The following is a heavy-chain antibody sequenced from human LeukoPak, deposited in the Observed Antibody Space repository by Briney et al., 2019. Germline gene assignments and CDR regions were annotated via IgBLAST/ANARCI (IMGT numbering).Heavy chain of an antibody. V-gene: IGHV4-61*01. D-gene: IGHD3-10*01. CDR2: IYYSGST. J-gene: IGHJ5*02. CDR1: GGSVSSGSYY. Sequence: SETLSFTCTVSGGSVSSGSYYWSWIRQPPGKGLEWIGYIYYSGSTNYNPSLKSRVTISVDTSKNQFSLKLSSVTAADTAVYYCARDRTGPLSYYYGIDPWGQGTLVTVSS. CDR3: ARDRTGPLSYYYGIDP.